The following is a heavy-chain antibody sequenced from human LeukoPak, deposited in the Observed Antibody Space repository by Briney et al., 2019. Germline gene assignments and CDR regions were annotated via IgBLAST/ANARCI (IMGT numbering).Heavy chain of an antibody. CDR2: ISGSGGSI. CDR3: AKRHGDCSSTSCYGFDY. CDR1: GFTFSSYG. J-gene: IGHJ4*02. D-gene: IGHD2-2*01. Sequence: PGRSLRLSCAASGFTFSSYGMTWVRQAPGKGLEWVSGISGSGGSIKYADFVKGRFTISRDNSKNTLYLQMNSLRAEDTAVYYCAKRHGDCSSTSCYGFDYWGQGTLVTVSS. V-gene: IGHV3-23*01.